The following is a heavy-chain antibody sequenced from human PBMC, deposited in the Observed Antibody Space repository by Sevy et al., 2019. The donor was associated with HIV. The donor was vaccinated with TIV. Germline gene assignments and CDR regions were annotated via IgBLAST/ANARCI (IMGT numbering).Heavy chain of an antibody. CDR2: IYSGGST. CDR3: AREILSGNAFDI. V-gene: IGHV3-53*01. J-gene: IGHJ3*02. D-gene: IGHD1-26*01. Sequence: GGSLRLSCAASGFTVSSNYMSWVRQAPGKGLGWVSVIYSGGSTYYVDSVKGRLTISRDNSKNTLYLQMNSLRAEDTAVYYCAREILSGNAFDIWGQGTMVTVSS. CDR1: GFTVSSNY.